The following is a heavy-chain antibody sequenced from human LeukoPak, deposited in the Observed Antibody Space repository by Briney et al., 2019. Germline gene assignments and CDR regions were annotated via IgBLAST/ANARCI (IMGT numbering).Heavy chain of an antibody. CDR2: IYHSGST. J-gene: IGHJ5*02. Sequence: PSETLSLTCTVSSGSISSGYYWGWIRQPPGKGLEWIGSIYHSGSTYYNPSLKSRVTISVDTSKNQFSLKLSSVTAADTAVYYCARGKGDSWSGYYRIDRQSNWFDPWGQGTLVTVSS. D-gene: IGHD3-3*01. V-gene: IGHV4-38-2*02. CDR3: ARGKGDSWSGYYRIDRQSNWFDP. CDR1: SGSISSGYY.